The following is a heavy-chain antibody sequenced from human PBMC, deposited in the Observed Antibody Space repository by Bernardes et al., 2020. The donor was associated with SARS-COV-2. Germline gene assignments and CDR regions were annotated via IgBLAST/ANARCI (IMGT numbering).Heavy chain of an antibody. V-gene: IGHV4-34*01. CDR1: GGSFSGYS. CDR2: INHSGST. Sequence: LSLTCAVYGGSFSGYSWSWIRQPPGKGLAWIGEINHSGSTNYNPSLKSRVTISVDTSKNQFSLKLSSVTAADTAVYYCARGTYYYDSSGLAFAYWGQGTLVTVSS. J-gene: IGHJ4*02. D-gene: IGHD3-22*01. CDR3: ARGTYYYDSSGLAFAY.